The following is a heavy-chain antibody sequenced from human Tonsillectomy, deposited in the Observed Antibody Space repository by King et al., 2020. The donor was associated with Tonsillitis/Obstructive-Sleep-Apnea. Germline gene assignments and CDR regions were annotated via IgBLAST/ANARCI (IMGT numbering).Heavy chain of an antibody. CDR3: ARDSQYYDFWSGYYNGNYYYYYSMDV. CDR1: GGTFSSYA. D-gene: IGHD3-3*01. V-gene: IGHV1-69*12. CDR2: IIPIFGTA. J-gene: IGHJ6*03. Sequence: VQLVQSGAEVKKPGSSVKVSCKASGGTFSSYAISWVRQAPGQGLEWMGGIIPIFGTANYAQKFQGRVTITADESTSTAYMELSSLRSEDTAVYYCARDSQYYDFWSGYYNGNYYYYYSMDVWGKGTTVTVSS.